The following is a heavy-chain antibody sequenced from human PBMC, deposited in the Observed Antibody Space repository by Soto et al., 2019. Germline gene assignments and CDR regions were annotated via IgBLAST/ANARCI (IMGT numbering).Heavy chain of an antibody. V-gene: IGHV5-51*01. D-gene: IGHD6-13*01. CDR3: ARFRAPRRQLISMSFHL. J-gene: IGHJ4*03. CDR1: GYDFTNYL. Sequence: GEYLKISCKASGYDFTNYLIAWVRQTPGRGLEWMGMIYPGDSDIRYNPSFRGRVNISADKSITSAFVQWGSLKASDSAIYYCARFRAPRRQLISMSFHLWGLGTLVTVSS. CDR2: IYPGDSDI.